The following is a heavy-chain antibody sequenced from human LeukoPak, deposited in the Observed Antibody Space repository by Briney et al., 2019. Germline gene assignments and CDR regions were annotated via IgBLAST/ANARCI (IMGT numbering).Heavy chain of an antibody. V-gene: IGHV1-46*01. CDR2: INPSGGST. CDR1: GYTFTTYY. D-gene: IGHD4-11*01. CDR3: ARVGGGYSNYYFDY. J-gene: IGHJ4*02. Sequence: ASVTVSFKASGYTFTTYYMHWVRQAPGQGLEWMGIINPSGGSTTYAQKFQGRVTMTRDTSTSIVYMELSSLRSEDTAVYYCARVGGGYSNYYFDYWGQGTLVTVSS.